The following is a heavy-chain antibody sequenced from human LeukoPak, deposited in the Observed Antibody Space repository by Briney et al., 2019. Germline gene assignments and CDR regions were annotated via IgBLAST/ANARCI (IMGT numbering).Heavy chain of an antibody. J-gene: IGHJ4*02. CDR2: IYYSGST. CDR3: ARETVRGPMDY. Sequence: PSETLSLTCTVSGGSISSGGYYWSWIRQHPGTGLEWIGYIYYSGSTCYNPSLKSRVTISVDTSKNQFSLKLSSVTAAGTAVYYCARETVRGPMDYWGQGTLVTVSS. CDR1: GGSISSGGYY. D-gene: IGHD3-10*01. V-gene: IGHV4-31*03.